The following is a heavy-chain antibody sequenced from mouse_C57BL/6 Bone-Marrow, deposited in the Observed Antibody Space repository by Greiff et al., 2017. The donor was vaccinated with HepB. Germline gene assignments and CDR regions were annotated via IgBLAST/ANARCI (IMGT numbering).Heavy chain of an antibody. CDR3: TRDYDGSTQYYYAMDY. CDR2: ISSGGDYI. CDR1: GFTFSSYA. J-gene: IGHJ4*01. Sequence: EVQLVESGEGLVKPGGSLKLSCAASGFTFSSYAMSWVRQTPEKRLEWVAYISSGGDYIYYADTVKGRFTISRDNARNTLYLQMSSLKSEDTAMYYCTRDYDGSTQYYYAMDYWGQGTSVTVSS. V-gene: IGHV5-9-1*02. D-gene: IGHD1-1*01.